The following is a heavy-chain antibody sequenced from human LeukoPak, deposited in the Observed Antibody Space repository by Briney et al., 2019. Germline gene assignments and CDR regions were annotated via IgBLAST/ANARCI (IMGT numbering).Heavy chain of an antibody. J-gene: IGHJ3*02. CDR2: INHSGST. V-gene: IGHV4-34*01. D-gene: IGHD3-22*01. CDR3: ARDGRYYYDSSGYYPTSDAFDI. CDR1: GGSFSGYY. Sequence: PSETLSLTCAVYGGSFSGYYWSWIRQPPGKGLEWIGEINHSGSTNYNPSLKSRVTISVDKSKNQFSLKLSSVTAADTAVYYCARDGRYYYDSSGYYPTSDAFDIWGQGTMVTVSS.